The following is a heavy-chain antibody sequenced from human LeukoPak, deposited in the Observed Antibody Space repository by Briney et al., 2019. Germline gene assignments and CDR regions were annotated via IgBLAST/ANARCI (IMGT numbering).Heavy chain of an antibody. CDR1: GYSFSSYW. J-gene: IGHJ4*02. CDR3: ARHGTSSSNWYFDY. CDR2: ISLGDSDT. Sequence: GESLKIACKGSGYSFSSYWIGWVRQMPGKGLEWMGIISLGDSDTRYSPSLQGQVTVSADKSISTAYLQWSSLKASDTAMYYCARHGTSSSNWYFDYWGQGTLVTVSS. D-gene: IGHD6-13*01. V-gene: IGHV5-51*01.